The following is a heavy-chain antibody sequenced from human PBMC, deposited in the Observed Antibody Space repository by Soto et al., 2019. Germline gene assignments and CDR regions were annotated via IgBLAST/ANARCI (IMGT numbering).Heavy chain of an antibody. V-gene: IGHV4-59*12. J-gene: IGHJ4*02. CDR2: IYYSGST. Sequence: SETLSLTCTVSGGSISSYYWSWIRQPPGKGLEWIGYIYYSGSTNYNPSLKSRVTISADTSKNQFSLKLSSVTAADTAIYYCARTNSYHFDFWGQGTLVTVSS. CDR1: GGSISSYY. CDR3: ARTNSYHFDF.